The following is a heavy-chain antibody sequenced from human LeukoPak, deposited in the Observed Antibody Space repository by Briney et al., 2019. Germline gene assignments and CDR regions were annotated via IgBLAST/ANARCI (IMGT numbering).Heavy chain of an antibody. J-gene: IGHJ4*02. V-gene: IGHV3-21*01. CDR2: ISSSSSYI. D-gene: IGHD4-17*01. CDR1: GFTFSSYS. CDR3: AREAKRVTTVDY. Sequence: GGSLRPSCAASGFTFSSYSMNWVRQAPGKGLEWVSSISSSSSYIYYADSVKGRFTISRDNAKNSLYLQMNSLRAEDTAVYYCAREAKRVTTVDYWGQGTLVTVSS.